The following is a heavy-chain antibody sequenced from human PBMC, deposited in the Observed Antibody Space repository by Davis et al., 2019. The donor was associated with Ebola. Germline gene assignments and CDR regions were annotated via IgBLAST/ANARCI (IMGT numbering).Heavy chain of an antibody. J-gene: IGHJ6*02. Sequence: SETLSLTCAVSGGSISSSNWWSWVRQPPGKGLEWIGEIYHSGSTNYNPSLKSRVTISVDTSKNQFSLKLSSVTAADTAVYYCARHPIFFYGMDVWGQGTTVTVSS. D-gene: IGHD3-9*01. CDR3: ARHPIFFYGMDV. CDR1: GGSISSSNW. CDR2: IYHSGST. V-gene: IGHV4-4*02.